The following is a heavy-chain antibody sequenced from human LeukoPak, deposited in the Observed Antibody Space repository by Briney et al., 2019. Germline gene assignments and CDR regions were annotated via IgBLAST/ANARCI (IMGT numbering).Heavy chain of an antibody. Sequence: GGSLRLSCAASGFTFSSYWMTWVRQAPGKGLEWVANIKQDGSEKYYVVSVKGRFTISRDNAKNSLYLQLNSLRAEDTAVYYCSDYTTSRGGFDHWGQGTLVTVSS. CDR2: IKQDGSEK. V-gene: IGHV3-7*01. J-gene: IGHJ4*02. CDR1: GFTFSSYW. CDR3: SDYTTSRGGFDH. D-gene: IGHD2-2*02.